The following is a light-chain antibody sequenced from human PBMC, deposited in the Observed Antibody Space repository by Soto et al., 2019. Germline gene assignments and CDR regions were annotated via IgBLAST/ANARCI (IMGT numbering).Light chain of an antibody. CDR2: GAS. CDR3: QHHPTWQLT. J-gene: IGKJ4*01. Sequence: EIVMTQSPATLSVSPGERATLSCRASHSVSSRLAWYQQKPGQAPRLLIYGASTRATGLPARFSGSGSGTEFTLTISSLQSEDFAVYYCQHHPTWQLTCGAGTKLDIK. CDR1: HSVSSR. V-gene: IGKV3-15*01.